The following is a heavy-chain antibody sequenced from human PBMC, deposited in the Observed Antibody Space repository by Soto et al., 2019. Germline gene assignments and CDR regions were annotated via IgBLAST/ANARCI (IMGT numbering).Heavy chain of an antibody. D-gene: IGHD3-3*01. CDR3: ARTQYYDFWSGYYPNWFDP. Sequence: SETLSLTCTVSGGSISSSSYYWGWIRQPPGKGLEWIGSIYYSGSTYYNPSLKSRVTISVDTSKNQFSLKLSSVTAADTAVYYCARTQYYDFWSGYYPNWFDPWGQGTLVT. J-gene: IGHJ5*02. CDR2: IYYSGST. CDR1: GGSISSSSYY. V-gene: IGHV4-39*01.